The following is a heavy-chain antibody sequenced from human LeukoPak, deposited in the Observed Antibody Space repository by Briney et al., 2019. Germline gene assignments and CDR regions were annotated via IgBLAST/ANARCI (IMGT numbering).Heavy chain of an antibody. CDR2: ISSSGDTT. V-gene: IGHV3-23*01. J-gene: IGHJ4*02. Sequence: GGSLRLSRAASGFTFTSYAMGWVRQAPGKGLEWVSSISSSGDTTYYADSVKGRFTISRDNSKNTLYLRMNSLRAEDTAVYFCAKHQLVGPYYFDHWGQGTLVTVSS. CDR1: GFTFTSYA. D-gene: IGHD3-10*01. CDR3: AKHQLVGPYYFDH.